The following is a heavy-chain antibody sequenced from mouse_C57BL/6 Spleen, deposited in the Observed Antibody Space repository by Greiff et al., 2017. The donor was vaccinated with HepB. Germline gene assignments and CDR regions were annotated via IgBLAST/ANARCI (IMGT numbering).Heavy chain of an antibody. Sequence: QVQLQQSGPELVKPGASVKISCKASGYAFSSSWMNWVKQRPGKGLEWIGRIYPGDGDTNYNGKFKGKATRTADKSSSTAYMQLSSLTSEDSAVYFCARSFHDGPWFAYWGQGTLVTVSA. CDR2: IYPGDGDT. J-gene: IGHJ3*01. V-gene: IGHV1-82*01. CDR3: ARSFHDGPWFAY. D-gene: IGHD2-3*01. CDR1: GYAFSSSW.